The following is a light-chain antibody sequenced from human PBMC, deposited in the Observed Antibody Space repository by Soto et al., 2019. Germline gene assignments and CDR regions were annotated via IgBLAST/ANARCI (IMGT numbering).Light chain of an antibody. J-gene: IGKJ4*01. Sequence: EFVLTQSPCTLSLTQGERATLSCRASQTVRNNYLAWYQQKPGQAPRLLIYDASSRATGIPDRFSGGGSGTDFTLTISRLEPEDFAVYYCQQFSSYPLPFGG. CDR3: QQFSSYPLP. V-gene: IGKV3-20*01. CDR1: QTVRNNY. CDR2: DAS.